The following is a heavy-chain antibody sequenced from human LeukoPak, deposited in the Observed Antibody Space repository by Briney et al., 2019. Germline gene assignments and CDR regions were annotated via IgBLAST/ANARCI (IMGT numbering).Heavy chain of an antibody. D-gene: IGHD2-21*02. CDR1: GYTFTSYD. Sequence: ASVKVSCKASGYTFTSYDINWVRQATGQGLEWMGWMNPNSGNTGYAQKFQSRVTMTRNTSISTAYMELSSLRSEDTAVYYCARAPKVVVTAPVMYYFDYWGQGTLVTVSS. V-gene: IGHV1-8*01. CDR3: ARAPKVVVTAPVMYYFDY. J-gene: IGHJ4*02. CDR2: MNPNSGNT.